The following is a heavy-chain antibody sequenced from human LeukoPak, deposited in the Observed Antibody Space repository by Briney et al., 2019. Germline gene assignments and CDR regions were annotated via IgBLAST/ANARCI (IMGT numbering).Heavy chain of an antibody. J-gene: IGHJ4*02. CDR1: GGSIDSRIYF. D-gene: IGHD1-14*01. CDR3: GKHCAHLPRQRLSL. V-gene: IGHV4-39*01. CDR2: IHYNEST. Sequence: SETLSLTCSVSGGSIDSRIYFWGWIRQFPGKGLEWIGKIHYNESTYYNPSLQNRVTMSVDTSNNQFSLSLTFVTEADTAIYYCGKHCAHLPRQRLSLGDQGTLVTVSS.